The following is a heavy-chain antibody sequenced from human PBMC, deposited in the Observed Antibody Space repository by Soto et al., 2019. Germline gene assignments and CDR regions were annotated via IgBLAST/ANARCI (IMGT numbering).Heavy chain of an antibody. J-gene: IGHJ4*02. CDR1: GFTFSNSA. CDR2: IRDSDSGGST. D-gene: IGHD2-21*01. V-gene: IGHV3-23*01. CDR3: AKVRVGIDVDFDY. Sequence: EVHLLESGGGLVQPGGSLRLSCAASGFTFSNSAMTWVRQAPAKGLEWVSTIRDSDSGGSTFYADSVKGRFTISRDDSKNTRYLQMSSLRAEDTAMYYCAKVRVGIDVDFDYWGQGALVTVSS.